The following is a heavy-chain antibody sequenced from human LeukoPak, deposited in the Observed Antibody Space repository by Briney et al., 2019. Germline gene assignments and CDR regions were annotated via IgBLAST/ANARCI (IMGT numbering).Heavy chain of an antibody. CDR1: GGSISGDDYH. V-gene: IGHV4-39*01. D-gene: IGHD3-10*01. CDR2: VHYTGST. J-gene: IGHJ6*02. Sequence: PSETLSLTCSVSGGSISGDDYHWGWIRRPPGKGLEWLGSVHYTGSTCYKTSLKSRLTVDMDTSRNQFSLRLSSVTAADTAVYYCARTSHSGYMVRGVLYYGMDVWGQGTTVTVSS. CDR3: ARTSHSGYMVRGVLYYGMDV.